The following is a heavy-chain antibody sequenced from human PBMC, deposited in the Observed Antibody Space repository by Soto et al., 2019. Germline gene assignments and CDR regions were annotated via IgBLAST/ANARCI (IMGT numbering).Heavy chain of an antibody. V-gene: IGHV3-23*01. J-gene: IGHJ6*02. D-gene: IGHD3-3*01. CDR3: AKVPRRSFWSGYGVGDYGMDV. Sequence: QPGGSLRLSCAASGFTFSSYAMSWVRQAPGKGLEWVSAISGSGGSTYYADSVKGRFTISRDNSKNTLYLQMNSLRAEDTAVYYCAKVPRRSFWSGYGVGDYGMDVWGQGTTVTVSS. CDR2: ISGSGGST. CDR1: GFTFSSYA.